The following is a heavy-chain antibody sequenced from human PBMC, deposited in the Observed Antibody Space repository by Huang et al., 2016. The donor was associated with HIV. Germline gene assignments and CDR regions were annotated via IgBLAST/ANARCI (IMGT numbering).Heavy chain of an antibody. D-gene: IGHD6-13*01. CDR3: ARGGPYSRDYYYYGMDV. J-gene: IGHJ6*02. CDR2: IHFSGGT. V-gene: IGHV4-59*01. CDR1: GGSISSYS. Sequence: QVQLQESGPGLVKPSETLSLTCTVSGGSISSYSWSWIRPPPGTGLEWIWDIHFSGGTNYNPSLSIRVTTSVDTSKNQFFLKLSSVTAADTAVYYCARGGPYSRDYYYYGMDVWGQGTTVTVSS.